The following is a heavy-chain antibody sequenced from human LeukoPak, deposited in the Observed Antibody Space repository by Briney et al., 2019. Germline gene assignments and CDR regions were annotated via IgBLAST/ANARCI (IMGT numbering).Heavy chain of an antibody. V-gene: IGHV3-43D*03. D-gene: IGHD3-16*01. J-gene: IGHJ4*02. Sequence: GGPLRLSCAASGFTFDDYAMHWVRHAPGKGLEWVSLISWDGGSTYYADSVKGRFTISRDNSKNSLYLQMNSLRAEDTALYYCAKDIGSGLISEYFDYWGQGTLVTVSS. CDR1: GFTFDDYA. CDR3: AKDIGSGLISEYFDY. CDR2: ISWDGGST.